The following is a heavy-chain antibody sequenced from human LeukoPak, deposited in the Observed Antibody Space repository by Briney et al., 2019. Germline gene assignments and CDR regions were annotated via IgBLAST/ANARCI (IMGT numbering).Heavy chain of an antibody. CDR2: ISYSSSII. V-gene: IGHV3-48*01. Sequence: GGSLRLSCAASGFTFSSYSMNWARQAPGKGLEGGSYISYSSSIIYYSDSVKGRCTISRDNGKNSLYLQMKSLRAEDTAVYYYAKYGYYDILTCPNKYFYYYYYMDVWGKGTTVTISS. CDR3: AKYGYYDILTCPNKYFYYYYYMDV. J-gene: IGHJ6*03. D-gene: IGHD3-9*01. CDR1: GFTFSSYS.